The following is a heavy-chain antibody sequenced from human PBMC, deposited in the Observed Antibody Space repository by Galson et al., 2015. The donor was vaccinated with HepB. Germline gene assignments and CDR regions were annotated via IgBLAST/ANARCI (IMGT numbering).Heavy chain of an antibody. CDR2: IYSGGST. J-gene: IGHJ4*02. CDR1: GFTVSSNY. CDR3: ARGAVAYCGGDCYSGPFDY. V-gene: IGHV3-53*01. Sequence: SLRLSCAASGFTVSSNYMSWVRQAPGKGLEWVSVIYSGGSTYYADSVKGRFTISRDNSKNTLYLQMNSLRAEDTAVYYCARGAVAYCGGDCYSGPFDYWGQGTLVTVSS. D-gene: IGHD2-21*02.